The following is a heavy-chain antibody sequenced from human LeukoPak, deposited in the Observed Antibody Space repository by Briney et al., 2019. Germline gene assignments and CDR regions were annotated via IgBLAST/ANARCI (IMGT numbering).Heavy chain of an antibody. Sequence: PGGSLRLSCAASGFIFSSHAMHWVRQAPGKGLEWVAVISYDGSNKYYADSVKGRFTISRDNSKNTLYLQMNSLRAEDTAVYYCARGNYGDFSFDYWGQGTLVTVSS. J-gene: IGHJ4*02. CDR1: GFIFSSHA. CDR2: ISYDGSNK. V-gene: IGHV3-30-3*01. D-gene: IGHD4-17*01. CDR3: ARGNYGDFSFDY.